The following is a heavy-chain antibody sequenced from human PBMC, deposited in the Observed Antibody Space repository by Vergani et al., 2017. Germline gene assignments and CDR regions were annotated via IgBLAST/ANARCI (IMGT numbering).Heavy chain of an antibody. CDR3: ARVWRRYFDY. CDR2: ISSSSSTR. CDR1: GFTFSSYS. D-gene: IGHD3-16*01. Sequence: EVQLVESGGGLVKPGGSLRLSCAASGFTFSSYSMNWVRQAPGKGLEWVSYISSSSSTRYYADSVKGRFTISRDNAKNSLYLQMNSLRAEDTAVYYCARVWRRYFDYWGQGTLVTVSS. J-gene: IGHJ4*02. V-gene: IGHV3-48*01.